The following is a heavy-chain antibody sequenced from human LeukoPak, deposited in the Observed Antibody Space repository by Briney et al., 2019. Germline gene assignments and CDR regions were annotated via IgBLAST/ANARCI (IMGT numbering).Heavy chain of an antibody. V-gene: IGHV1-2*02. CDR2: INPNSGGT. D-gene: IGHD6-13*01. CDR1: GYTFTGYY. J-gene: IGHJ4*02. CDR3: AREGSIGAVVLDY. Sequence: ASVKVSCKASGYTFTGYYMHWVRQAPGQGLEWMGWINPNSGGTSYAQKIQDRVTMTRETSISTAYMELSSLRSDDTAVYYCAREGSIGAVVLDYWGQGTLVTVSS.